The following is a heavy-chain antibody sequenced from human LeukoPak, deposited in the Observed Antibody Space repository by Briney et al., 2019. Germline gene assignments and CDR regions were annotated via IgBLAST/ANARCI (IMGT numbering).Heavy chain of an antibody. CDR3: ARILGWVYGMDV. D-gene: IGHD2-15*01. V-gene: IGHV3-23*01. CDR2: ISGSGGST. J-gene: IGHJ6*02. Sequence: QTGGSLRLSCAASGFTFSSYAMSWVRQAPGKGLEWVSAISGSGGSTYYADSVKGRFTISRDNSKNTLYLQMNSLRAEDTAVYYCARILGWVYGMDVWGQGTTVTVSS. CDR1: GFTFSSYA.